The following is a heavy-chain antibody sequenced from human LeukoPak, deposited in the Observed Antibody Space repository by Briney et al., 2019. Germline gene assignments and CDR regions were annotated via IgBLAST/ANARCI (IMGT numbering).Heavy chain of an antibody. Sequence: GSLRLSCAASGFTFDDYGMSWVRQAPGKGLEWIGRISTSGDTNYNPSLKSRVTMSIDTSKNQFSLNLRSVTAADTAVYYCARVRSKDVWVSYGTYYYYYYMDVWGNGTTATISS. CDR3: ARVRSKDVWVSYGTYYYYYYMDV. D-gene: IGHD3-16*01. J-gene: IGHJ6*03. CDR1: GFTFDDYG. CDR2: ISTSGDT. V-gene: IGHV4-4*07.